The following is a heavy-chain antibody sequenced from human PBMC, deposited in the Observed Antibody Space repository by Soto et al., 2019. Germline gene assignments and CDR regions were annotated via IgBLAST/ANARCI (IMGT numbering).Heavy chain of an antibody. V-gene: IGHV3-21*01. CDR3: ARDQGWPNWFDP. J-gene: IGHJ5*02. CDR1: GFTFSSYS. D-gene: IGHD6-19*01. Sequence: PGGSLRLSCAASGFTFSSYSMNWVRQAPGKGLEWVSSISSSSSYIYYADSVKGRFTISRDNAKNSLYLQMNSLRAEDTAVYYRARDQGWPNWFDPWGQGTLVTVSS. CDR2: ISSSSSYI.